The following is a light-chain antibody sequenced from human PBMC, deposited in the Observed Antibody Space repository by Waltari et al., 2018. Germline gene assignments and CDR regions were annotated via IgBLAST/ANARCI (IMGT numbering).Light chain of an antibody. J-gene: IGLJ2*01. Sequence: SYELTQPLSVSVALGQTARITCGGNNIGSKNVHWYQQKPGQAPGLGSYRESNRPSGTPERFCGSNSGNTATLTISRAQAGDEADYYCQVWDSSTVVFGGGTKLTVL. CDR3: QVWDSSTVV. CDR1: NIGSKN. CDR2: RES. V-gene: IGLV3-9*01.